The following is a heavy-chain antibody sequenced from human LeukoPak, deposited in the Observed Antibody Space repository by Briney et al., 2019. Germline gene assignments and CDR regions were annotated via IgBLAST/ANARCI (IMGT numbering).Heavy chain of an antibody. V-gene: IGHV1-69*05. CDR1: GGTFSSYA. Sequence: SVTVSCKASGGTFSSYAISWVRQAPGQGLEWMGGIIPIFGTANYAQKFQGRVTITTDESTSTAYMELSSLRSEDTAVYYCATPRDYYDSSGYYYFDYWGQGTLVTVSS. CDR3: ATPRDYYDSSGYYYFDY. CDR2: IIPIFGTA. J-gene: IGHJ4*02. D-gene: IGHD3-22*01.